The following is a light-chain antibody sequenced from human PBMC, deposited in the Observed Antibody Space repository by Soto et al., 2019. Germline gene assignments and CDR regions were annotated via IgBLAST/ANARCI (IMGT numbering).Light chain of an antibody. V-gene: IGLV2-11*01. J-gene: IGLJ3*02. CDR1: SSDVGGYTY. CDR2: DVN. CDR3: CSYAGTNNWV. Sequence: QSALTQPRSVSGSPGQSVTISCTATSSDVGGYTYVSWYQQHPGKAPKLMIYDVNKRPSGVPDRFSGSKSGHTASLTISGLQTEDEADYYCCSYAGTNNWVFGGGTKVTVL.